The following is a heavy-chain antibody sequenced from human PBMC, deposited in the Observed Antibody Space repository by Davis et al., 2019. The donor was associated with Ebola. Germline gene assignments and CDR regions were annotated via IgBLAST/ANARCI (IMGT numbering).Heavy chain of an antibody. CDR2: ISSSSSYI. V-gene: IGHV3-21*01. CDR1: GFTFSSYS. Sequence: GESLKISCAASGFTFSSYSMNWVRQAPGKGLEWVSSISSSSSYIYYADSVKGRFTISRDNAKNSLYLQMNSLRAEDTAVYYCARDFRSSSSLPWGQGTLVTVSS. CDR3: ARDFRSSSSLP. D-gene: IGHD6-6*01. J-gene: IGHJ5*02.